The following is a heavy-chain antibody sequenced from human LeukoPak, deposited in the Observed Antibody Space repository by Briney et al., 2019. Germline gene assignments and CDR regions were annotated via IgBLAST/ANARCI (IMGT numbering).Heavy chain of an antibody. V-gene: IGHV3-48*03. D-gene: IGHD3-10*01. Sequence: GGSLGLSCAASGFTFSGYEMSWVRQAPGKGLEGISYISNSGSTVYYADSVKGRLTISRDNAKNSLFLQLNSLRAEDTAVYYCARDKGSGNYYPFDYWGQGTLVTVSS. J-gene: IGHJ4*02. CDR2: ISNSGSTV. CDR1: GFTFSGYE. CDR3: ARDKGSGNYYPFDY.